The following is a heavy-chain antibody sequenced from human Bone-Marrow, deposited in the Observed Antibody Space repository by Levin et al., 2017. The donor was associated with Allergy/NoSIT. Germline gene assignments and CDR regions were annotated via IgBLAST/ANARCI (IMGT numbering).Heavy chain of an antibody. CDR3: ARDGGITADGTRFDF. CDR1: GDRVSTNSAA. D-gene: IGHD6-13*01. Sequence: SQTLSLTCVISGDRVSTNSAAWNWIRQSPSGGLEWLGRTYYRAKWYNDYALSVKSRITVDPDTSKNQFSLHLNSVTPEDTAVYYCARDGGITADGTRFDFWGQGTLVTVSS. V-gene: IGHV6-1*01. CDR2: TYYRAKWYN. J-gene: IGHJ4*02.